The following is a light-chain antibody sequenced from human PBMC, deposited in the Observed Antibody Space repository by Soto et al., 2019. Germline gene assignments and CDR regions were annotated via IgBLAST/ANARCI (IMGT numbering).Light chain of an antibody. V-gene: IGLV2-14*01. CDR1: SSDVGGYNS. Sequence: QSAVAQPASVSGCPGQSITISCTGTSSDVGGYNSVSWYRQDPGKAPKLMIYDVTNRPSGVSNRFSGSKSGNTASLTISGLQAEDEADYYCSSFTSDITYVFGTGTKVTAL. CDR2: DVT. CDR3: SSFTSDITYV. J-gene: IGLJ1*01.